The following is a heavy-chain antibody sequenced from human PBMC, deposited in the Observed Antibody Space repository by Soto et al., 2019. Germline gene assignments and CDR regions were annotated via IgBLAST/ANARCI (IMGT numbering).Heavy chain of an antibody. D-gene: IGHD3-22*01. J-gene: IGHJ3*02. CDR2: IYSSGST. Sequence: PSETLSLTCTVSGGSISGYFWSWIRQPAGKGLDWIGRIYSSGSTNYNPSLNSRTTMSVDTSKNQFSLKLSSVSAADTAVYYCARAYDSNGNHAFDIWGQGTLVTVS. CDR1: GGSISGYF. V-gene: IGHV4-4*07. CDR3: ARAYDSNGNHAFDI.